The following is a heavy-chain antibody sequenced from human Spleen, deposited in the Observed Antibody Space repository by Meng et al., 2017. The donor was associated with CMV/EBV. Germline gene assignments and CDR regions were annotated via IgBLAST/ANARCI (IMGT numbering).Heavy chain of an antibody. D-gene: IGHD1-14*01. CDR1: GFTFNNYS. Sequence: GESLKISCVASGFTFNNYSMNWVRQAPGKGLEWVSGVSNSGHKTYQRNSVKGRFSIFRDNSRNTLDLQMNSLRAEDTAIYYCVSDIKPEVTGAFDLWGQGTVVTVSS. V-gene: IGHV3-23*01. CDR3: VSDIKPEVTGAFDL. J-gene: IGHJ3*01. CDR2: VSNSGHKT.